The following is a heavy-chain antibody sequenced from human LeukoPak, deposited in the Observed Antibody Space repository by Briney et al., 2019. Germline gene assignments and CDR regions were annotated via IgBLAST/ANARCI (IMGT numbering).Heavy chain of an antibody. CDR3: ARDNSVGDNAWWFDP. D-gene: IGHD1-26*01. CDR1: GYTFTGYY. J-gene: IGHJ5*02. CDR2: INPTGGST. Sequence: ASVKVSYKTSGYTFTGYYMHWVRQAPGQGLEWMGLINPTGGSTGYAQKFQGRVTMTRDMSTSTDYMELSSLRSEDTAIYYCARDNSVGDNAWWFDPWGQGTLVTVSS. V-gene: IGHV1-46*01.